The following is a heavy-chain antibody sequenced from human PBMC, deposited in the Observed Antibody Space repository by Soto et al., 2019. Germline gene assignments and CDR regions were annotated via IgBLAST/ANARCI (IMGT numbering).Heavy chain of an antibody. D-gene: IGHD1-26*01. CDR1: GGSISSVDYY. V-gene: IGHV4-30-4*01. CDR2: IYYSGST. CDR3: AREVGGSYRLDY. J-gene: IGHJ4*02. Sequence: QVQLQESGPGLVKPSQTLSLTCTVSGGSISSVDYYWSWIRQPPGKGLEWIGYIYYSGSTYYNPSLKSRVTISVDSSKNRFSLKLSSVTAADTAVYYCAREVGGSYRLDYCGQGTLVTVSS.